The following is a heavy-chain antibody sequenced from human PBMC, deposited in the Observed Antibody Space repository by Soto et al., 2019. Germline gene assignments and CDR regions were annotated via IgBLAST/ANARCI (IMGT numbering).Heavy chain of an antibody. J-gene: IGHJ4*02. D-gene: IGHD3-22*01. Sequence: QGLEWMSWISAYNGNTNYAQKLQGRVTMTTDTSTSTAYMELRSLRSDDTAVYFCARVYHDSSGYSLDYWGQGTLVTVSS. V-gene: IGHV1-18*01. CDR3: ARVYHDSSGYSLDY. CDR2: ISAYNGNT.